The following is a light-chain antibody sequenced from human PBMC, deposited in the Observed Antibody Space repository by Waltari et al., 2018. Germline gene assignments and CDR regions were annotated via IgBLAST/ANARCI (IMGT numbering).Light chain of an antibody. CDR2: WAS. J-gene: IGKJ2*01. CDR3: QQYYSTPPT. V-gene: IGKV4-1*01. CDR1: QSVLYSSNNKNY. Sequence: DIVMTQSPDSLAVSLGERATINCKSRQSVLYSSNNKNYFAWYQQKPGQPPKLLIYWASTRESGVPDRFSGSGSGTDFTLTISSLQAEDVAVYYCQQYYSTPPTFGQGTKLEIK.